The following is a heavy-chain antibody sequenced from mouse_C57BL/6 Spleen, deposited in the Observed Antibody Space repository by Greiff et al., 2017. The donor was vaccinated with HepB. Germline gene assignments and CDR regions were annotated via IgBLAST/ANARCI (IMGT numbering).Heavy chain of an antibody. CDR1: GYTFIDYN. CDR3: ARRGYDYDGFAY. CDR2: INPNNGGT. Sequence: EVQLQQSGPELVKPGASVKIPCKASGYTFIDYNMDWVKQSHGKSLEWIGDINPNNGGTIYNQKFKGKATLTVDKSSSTAYMELRSLTSEDTAVYYCARRGYDYDGFAYWGQGTLVTVSA. J-gene: IGHJ3*01. D-gene: IGHD2-4*01. V-gene: IGHV1-18*01.